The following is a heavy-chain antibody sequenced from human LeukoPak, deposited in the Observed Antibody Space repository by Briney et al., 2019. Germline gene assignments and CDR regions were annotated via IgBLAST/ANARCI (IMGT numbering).Heavy chain of an antibody. D-gene: IGHD4-17*01. Sequence: PGGSLRLSCAASGFTFSNAWMSWVRQAPGKGLEWVAVISYDGSNKYYADSVKGRFTISRDNSKNTLYLQMNSLRAEDTAVYYCASSPHGDLNWFDPWGQGTLVTVSS. J-gene: IGHJ5*02. CDR1: GFTFSNAW. CDR2: ISYDGSNK. V-gene: IGHV3-30*03. CDR3: ASSPHGDLNWFDP.